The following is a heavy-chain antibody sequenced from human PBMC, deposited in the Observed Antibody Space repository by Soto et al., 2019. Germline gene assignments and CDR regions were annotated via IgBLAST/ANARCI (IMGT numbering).Heavy chain of an antibody. CDR1: DFDFSSYG. J-gene: IGHJ6*02. Sequence: GGSLRLSCAASDFDFSSYGIHWVRQAPGKGLEWVAASSYDGRETFYADSAKGRFTVSKEMSKNTAFLQMNALRHEDTAVYFCASNEGSLSGSYYFYYYGMDVWGQGTTVTVSS. CDR2: SSYDGRET. CDR3: ASNEGSLSGSYYFYYYGMDV. D-gene: IGHD3-10*01. V-gene: IGHV3-30*03.